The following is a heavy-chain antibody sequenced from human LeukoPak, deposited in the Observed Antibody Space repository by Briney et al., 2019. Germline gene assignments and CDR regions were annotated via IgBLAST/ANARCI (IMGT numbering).Heavy chain of an antibody. D-gene: IGHD3-22*01. CDR1: GGTFSSYA. Sequence: SVTVSCKASGGTFSSYAISWVRQAPGQGLEWMGGIITIFGTANYAQKFQGRVTITADESTSTAYMELSSLRSEDTAVYYCARGGHVRVYDSSAYYGHEWGQGTLVTVSS. CDR2: IITIFGTA. J-gene: IGHJ4*02. V-gene: IGHV1-69*13. CDR3: ARGGHVRVYDSSAYYGHE.